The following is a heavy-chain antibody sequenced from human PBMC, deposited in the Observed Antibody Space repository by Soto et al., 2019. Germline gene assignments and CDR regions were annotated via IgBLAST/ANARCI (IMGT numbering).Heavy chain of an antibody. CDR2: TYYRSKWYN. D-gene: IGHD2-15*01. CDR3: ARASGYCIGGSCGRSYFDY. CDR1: GDSVSSNSAA. Sequence: SQTLSLTCAISGDSVSSNSAAWNWIRQSPSRGLEWLGRTYYRSKWYNDYAVSVKSRITINPDTSKNQFSLQLNSVSPEDTAVYYCARASGYCIGGSCGRSYFDYWGQGTLVT. J-gene: IGHJ4*02. V-gene: IGHV6-1*01.